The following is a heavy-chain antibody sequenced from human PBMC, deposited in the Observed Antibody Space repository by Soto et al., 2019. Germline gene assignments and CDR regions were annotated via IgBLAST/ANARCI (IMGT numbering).Heavy chain of an antibody. J-gene: IGHJ4*02. Sequence: GGSLRLSCAASGFTFDDYAMHWVRQAPGKGLEWVSGISWNSGSIGYADSVKGRFTISRDNAKNSLYLQMNSLRAEDTALYYCAKDAISSIASGLSWNDFYYFDYWGQGTLVTVSS. V-gene: IGHV3-9*01. CDR2: ISWNSGSI. D-gene: IGHD1-1*01. CDR3: AKDAISSIASGLSWNDFYYFDY. CDR1: GFTFDDYA.